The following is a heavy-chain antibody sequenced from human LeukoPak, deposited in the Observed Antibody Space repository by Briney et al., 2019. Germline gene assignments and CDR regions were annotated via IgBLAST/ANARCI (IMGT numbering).Heavy chain of an antibody. CDR2: ISYDGSNK. J-gene: IGHJ4*02. CDR1: GFTFSNYG. Sequence: PGVSLRLSCAASGFTFSNYGMHWVRQAPGKGLEWVAVISYDGSNKYYADSVKGRFTISRDNSKNTLYLQMNSLRAEDTAVYYCAIDIGGSNDYWGQGTLVTVSS. CDR3: AIDIGGSNDY. D-gene: IGHD3-16*01. V-gene: IGHV3-30*03.